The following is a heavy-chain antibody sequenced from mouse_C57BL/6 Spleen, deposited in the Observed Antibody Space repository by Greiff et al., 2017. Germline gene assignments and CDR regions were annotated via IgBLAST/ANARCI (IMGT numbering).Heavy chain of an antibody. V-gene: IGHV1-59*01. CDR1: GYTFTSYW. J-gene: IGHJ1*03. CDR2: IDPSDSYT. CDR3: ARNPLLRGYFDV. D-gene: IGHD1-2*01. Sequence: QVQLQQPGAELVRPGTSVKLSCKASGYTFTSYWMHWVQQRPGQGLEWIGVIDPSDSYTNYNQKFKGKATLTVDTSSSTAYMQLSSLTSEDSAVYYCARNPLLRGYFDVWGTGTTVTVSS.